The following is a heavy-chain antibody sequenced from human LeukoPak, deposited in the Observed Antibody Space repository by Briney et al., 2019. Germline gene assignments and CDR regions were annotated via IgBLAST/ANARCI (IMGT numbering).Heavy chain of an antibody. D-gene: IGHD3-9*01. V-gene: IGHV3-30*03. CDR3: ARPVLRYFGASDAFDI. J-gene: IGHJ3*02. CDR1: GFTFSSYG. CDR2: ISYDGSNK. Sequence: PGGSLRLSCAASGFTFSSYGMHWVRQAPGKGLEWVAVISYDGSNKYYADSVKGRFTISRDNSKNTLYLQMNSLRAEDTAVYYCARPVLRYFGASDAFDIWGQGTMVTVSS.